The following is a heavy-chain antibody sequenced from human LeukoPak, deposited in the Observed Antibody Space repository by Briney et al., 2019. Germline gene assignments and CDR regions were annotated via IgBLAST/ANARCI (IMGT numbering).Heavy chain of an antibody. D-gene: IGHD3-9*01. CDR3: ARAPLLRYFDWLLYYFDY. V-gene: IGHV4-61*02. J-gene: IGHJ4*02. Sequence: TLSLTCTVSGGSISSGSYYWSWIRQPAGKGLEWIGRIYTSGSTNYNPSLKSRVTISVDTSKNQFSLKLSSVTAADTAVYYCARAPLLRYFDWLLYYFDYWGQGTLVTVSS. CDR1: GGSISSGSYY. CDR2: IYTSGST.